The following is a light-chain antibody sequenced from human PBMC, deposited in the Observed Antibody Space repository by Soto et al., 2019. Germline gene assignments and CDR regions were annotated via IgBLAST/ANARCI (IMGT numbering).Light chain of an antibody. Sequence: QSALTQPASVSGSPGQSITISCTGASSDVGRYNYVSWYQLHPGKAPKLIIYEVSNRPSGVSNRFSGSKSGNTASLTISGLRAEDEADYYCNSYTSSTAYGFGTGTKLTVL. CDR2: EVS. CDR1: SSDVGRYNY. J-gene: IGLJ1*01. CDR3: NSYTSSTAYG. V-gene: IGLV2-14*01.